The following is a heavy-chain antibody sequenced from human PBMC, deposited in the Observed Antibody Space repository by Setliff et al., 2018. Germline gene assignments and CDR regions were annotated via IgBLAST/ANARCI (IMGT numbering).Heavy chain of an antibody. V-gene: IGHV4-39*07. J-gene: IGHJ6*02. Sequence: SETLSLTCTVSGGSIGSSSYYWGWIRQPPGKGLEWIGSIYYSGSTYYNPSLKSRVTISVDTSKNQFSLKLSSVTAADTAVYYCARDKPEGYNFWSGYLGGGLMDVWGQGTTVTVSS. D-gene: IGHD3-3*01. CDR2: IYYSGST. CDR1: GGSIGSSSYY. CDR3: ARDKPEGYNFWSGYLGGGLMDV.